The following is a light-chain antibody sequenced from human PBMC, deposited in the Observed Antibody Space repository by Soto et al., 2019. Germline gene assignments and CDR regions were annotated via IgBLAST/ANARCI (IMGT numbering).Light chain of an antibody. V-gene: IGKV3-20*01. CDR1: QSVSSSY. J-gene: IGKJ4*01. CDR3: QQYGSSPPVT. CDR2: GAS. Sequence: EIVLTQSPGTLSLSPGERATLSCRGSQSVSSSYLAWYQQKPGQAPRLLIYGASSRATGIPDRFSGNGSGTDFTLTISRLEPEDFAVYYCQQYGSSPPVTFGGGTKVEIK.